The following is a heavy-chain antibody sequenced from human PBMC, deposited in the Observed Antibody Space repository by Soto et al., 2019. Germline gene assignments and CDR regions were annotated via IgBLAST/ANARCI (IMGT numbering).Heavy chain of an antibody. CDR2: IIPIFCTA. D-gene: IGHD2-2*01. CDR1: GSTFSSYA. Sequence: SLKVSCKASGSTFSSYAISWVRQAPGQGLEWMGGIIPIFCTANYAQKFQGRVTITADESTSTAYMELSSLRSEDTAVYYCARSVTRAFTWFDPWGQGTLVTISS. V-gene: IGHV1-69*13. J-gene: IGHJ5*02. CDR3: ARSVTRAFTWFDP.